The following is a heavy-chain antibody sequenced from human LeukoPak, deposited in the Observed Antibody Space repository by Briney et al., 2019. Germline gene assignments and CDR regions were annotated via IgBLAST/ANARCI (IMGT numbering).Heavy chain of an antibody. CDR3: ARESCSGGSCYSDY. Sequence: SETLSLTCTVSGGSISSYYWSWIRPPPGKGLEWIGYIYYSGSTNYNPSLKSRVTISVDTSKNQFSLKLSSVTAADTAVYYCARESCSGGSCYSDYWGQGTLVTVSS. J-gene: IGHJ4*02. CDR2: IYYSGST. V-gene: IGHV4-59*01. CDR1: GGSISSYY. D-gene: IGHD2-15*01.